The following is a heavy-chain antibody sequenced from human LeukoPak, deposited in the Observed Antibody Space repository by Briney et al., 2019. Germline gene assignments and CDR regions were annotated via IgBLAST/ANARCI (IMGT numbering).Heavy chain of an antibody. J-gene: IGHJ6*03. Sequence: PSQTLSLTCAVSGGSISSYYWSWIRQPPGKGLECSGDIYYSGSTNYNPSLKSRVTISVDTSKNQCSLKLSSVSAAHTAVYYCASQSSSWYGAAYYYYMEVGRKDTTVTVPS. D-gene: IGHD6-13*01. CDR1: GGSISSYY. CDR3: ASQSSSWYGAAYYYYMEV. V-gene: IGHV4-59*12. CDR2: IYYSGST.